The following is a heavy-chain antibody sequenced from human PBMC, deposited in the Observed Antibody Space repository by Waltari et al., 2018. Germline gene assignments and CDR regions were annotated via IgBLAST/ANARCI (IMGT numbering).Heavy chain of an antibody. D-gene: IGHD3-10*01. CDR2: ISSSSSTI. CDR3: ASSDYYGSGSYYSDY. J-gene: IGHJ4*02. CDR1: GFTFSSYS. V-gene: IGHV3-48*04. Sequence: EVQLVESGGGLVQPGGSLRLSCAASGFTFSSYSMNWVRQAPGKGLEWVSYISSSSSTIYYADSVKGRFTISRDNAKNSLYLQMNSLRAEDTAVYYCASSDYYGSGSYYSDYWGQGTLVTVSS.